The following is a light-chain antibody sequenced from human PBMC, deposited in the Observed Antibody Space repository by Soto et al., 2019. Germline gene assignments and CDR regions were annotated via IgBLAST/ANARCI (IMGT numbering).Light chain of an antibody. J-gene: IGLJ2*01. Sequence: QSALTQPASVSGSPGQSITISCTGTSSDVGGYNYVSWYQQHPGKAPKLMIYDVSNRPSGVSTRLSGSKSGNTASLTISGLQAEDEAEYYCRSDTSSSTGVFGGGTQLTVL. CDR1: SSDVGGYNY. CDR3: RSDTSSSTGV. CDR2: DVS. V-gene: IGLV2-14*01.